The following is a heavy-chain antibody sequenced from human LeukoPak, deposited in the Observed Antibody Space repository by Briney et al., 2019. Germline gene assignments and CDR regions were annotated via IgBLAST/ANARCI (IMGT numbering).Heavy chain of an antibody. CDR3: ARGIAVAGIVGYFDY. CDR1: GGSISSSSYY. D-gene: IGHD6-19*01. Sequence: SETLSLTCTVSGGSISSSSYYWGWIRQPPGKGLEWIGSIYYSGSTYYNPSLKSRVTISVDTSKNQFSLKLSSVTAADTAVYYCARGIAVAGIVGYFDYWGQGTLVTVPS. CDR2: IYYSGST. J-gene: IGHJ4*02. V-gene: IGHV4-39*01.